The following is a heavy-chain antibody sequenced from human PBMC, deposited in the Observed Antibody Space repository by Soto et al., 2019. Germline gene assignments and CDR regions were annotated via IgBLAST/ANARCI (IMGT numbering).Heavy chain of an antibody. V-gene: IGHV3-23*01. J-gene: IGHJ6*02. CDR3: TKASSDRHHMDV. CDR2: ITETGGDT. Sequence: EVQLLESGGGLVQPGGSLRLSFAASGSTFSNLVIRWVGRTPGKGREWVSTITETGGDTYYTDSVKGRFTVSRDNSKNTLYLQMTSLRAEDTALYYCTKASSDRHHMDVWGQGTTVTVSS. CDR1: GSTFSNLV.